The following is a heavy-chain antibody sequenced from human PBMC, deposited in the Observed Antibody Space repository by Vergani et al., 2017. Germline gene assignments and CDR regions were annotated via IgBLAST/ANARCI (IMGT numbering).Heavy chain of an antibody. CDR2: IGSSGPYI. V-gene: IGHV3-21*06. Sequence: VQLVESGGGLVKPGGSLRLSCSASEFTLSGGAVNWVRQAPGKGLEWVAFIGSSGPYINYADSVKGRFIISRDNTNNSLFLQLRSLRAEDAAVYYCARDCTSGGCPDNYGMDVWGQGATVTVSS. CDR3: ARDCTSGGCPDNYGMDV. J-gene: IGHJ6*02. CDR1: EFTLSGGA. D-gene: IGHD2-8*01.